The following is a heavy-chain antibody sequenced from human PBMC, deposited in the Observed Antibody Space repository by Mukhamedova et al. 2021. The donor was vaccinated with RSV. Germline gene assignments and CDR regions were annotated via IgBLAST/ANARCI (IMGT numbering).Heavy chain of an antibody. Sequence: GLEWIGHIYASGSTNYNPSLKSRVTMSVDTSNNRFSLKLSPVTAAATAVYYCARTSYIAAAASSYFDYWGQGTLVTVSS. CDR2: IYASGST. D-gene: IGHD6-13*01. V-gene: IGHV4-4*07. CDR3: ARTSYIAAAASSYFDY. J-gene: IGHJ4*02.